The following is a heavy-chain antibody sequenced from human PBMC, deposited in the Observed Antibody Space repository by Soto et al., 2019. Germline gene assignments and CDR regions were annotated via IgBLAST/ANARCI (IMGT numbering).Heavy chain of an antibody. CDR1: VYTFTGYY. CDR3: ARGEFIEGYQLPDNH. J-gene: IGHJ5*02. Sequence: SVKVSCKASVYTFTGYYMHRVRQAPGQGLEWMGWINPNSGGTNYAQKFQGRVTMTRDTSISTAYMELSRLRSDDTAVYYCARGEFIEGYQLPDNHWGQGTLVTVSS. D-gene: IGHD2-2*01. CDR2: INPNSGGT. V-gene: IGHV1-2*02.